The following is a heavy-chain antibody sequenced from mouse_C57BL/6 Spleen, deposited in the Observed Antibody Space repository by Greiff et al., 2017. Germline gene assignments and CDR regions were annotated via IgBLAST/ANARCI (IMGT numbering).Heavy chain of an antibody. CDR3: ARNLYDGYYYAMDY. D-gene: IGHD2-3*01. CDR2: IWTGGGT. J-gene: IGHJ4*01. V-gene: IGHV2-9-1*01. Sequence: VKLVESGPGLVAPSQSLSITCTVSGFSLTSYAISWVRQPPGKGLEWLGVIWTGGGTNYNSALKSRLSISKDNSKSQVFLKMNSLQTDDTARYYCARNLYDGYYYAMDYWGQGTSVTVSS. CDR1: GFSLTSYA.